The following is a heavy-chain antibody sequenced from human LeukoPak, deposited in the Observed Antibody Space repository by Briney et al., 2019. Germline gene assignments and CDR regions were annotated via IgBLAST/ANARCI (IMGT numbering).Heavy chain of an antibody. CDR2: INPNSGGT. V-gene: IGHV1-2*02. D-gene: IGHD3-10*01. CDR1: GYTFTSYD. J-gene: IGHJ4*02. CDR3: ARGGYDSGGY. Sequence: GASVKVSCKASGYTFTSYDINWVRQAPGQGLEWMGWINPNSGGTNYAQKFQGRVTMTRDTSISTAYMELSSLRSEDTAMYYCARGGYDSGGYWGQGTLVTVSS.